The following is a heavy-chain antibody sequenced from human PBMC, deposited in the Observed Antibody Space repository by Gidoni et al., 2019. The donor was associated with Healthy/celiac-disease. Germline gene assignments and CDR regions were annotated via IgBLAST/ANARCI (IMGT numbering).Heavy chain of an antibody. CDR1: GFTFSSYA. V-gene: IGHV3-23*01. CDR2: ISGSGGST. J-gene: IGHJ4*02. CDR3: AKSPPEEQWLIDY. Sequence: EVQLLESGGGLVQHGGSLRLSCEAFGFTFSSYAMSWVRQAPGKGLEWVSAISGSGGSTYYADSVKGRFTISRDNSKNTLYLQMNSLRAEDTAVYYCAKSPPEEQWLIDYWGQGTLVTVSS. D-gene: IGHD6-19*01.